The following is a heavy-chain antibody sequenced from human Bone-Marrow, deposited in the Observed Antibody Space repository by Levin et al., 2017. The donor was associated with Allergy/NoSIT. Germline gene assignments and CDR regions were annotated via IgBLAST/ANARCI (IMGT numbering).Heavy chain of an antibody. D-gene: IGHD4-11*01. V-gene: IGHV4-39*01. J-gene: IGHJ4*02. Sequence: ASETLSLTCTVSGGSISRSSHYWGWIRQPPGKGLEWIGNINHSGSTYYHSSLKSRVTISVDTSKNLFSLSLSSVTAADTAVYYCARHTWDGHSSLEHWGQGTLVTVSS. CDR3: ARHTWDGHSSLEH. CDR1: GGSISRSSHY. CDR2: INHSGST.